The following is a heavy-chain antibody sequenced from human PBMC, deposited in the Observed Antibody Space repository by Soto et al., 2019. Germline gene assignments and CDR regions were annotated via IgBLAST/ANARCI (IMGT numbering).Heavy chain of an antibody. CDR3: AKDRVPDGIYSSDY. D-gene: IGHD2-15*01. V-gene: IGHV3-23*01. Sequence: GGSLRLSCAASWFSFRDFFMNWFRQAPGKGLEWVSFIDLSGTTTYYRDSVKGRFTMSKDKSRKTVYLQMNSLRVEDTAIYYCAKDRVPDGIYSSDYWGQGVLVTAPQ. CDR1: WFSFRDFF. CDR2: IDLSGTTT. J-gene: IGHJ4*02.